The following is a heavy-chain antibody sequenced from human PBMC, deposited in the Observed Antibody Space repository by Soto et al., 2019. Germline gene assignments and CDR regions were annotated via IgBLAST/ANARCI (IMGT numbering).Heavy chain of an antibody. V-gene: IGHV3-66*01. CDR3: ARGRSASRDFDY. CDR1: GFSVSTNY. J-gene: IGHJ4*02. D-gene: IGHD3-10*01. Sequence: EVQLVASGGGLVQPGGSLRLSCAASGFSVSTNYMNWVRQAPGKGLEWVSVIYSGGTTYYADSVKGRFTSARDNSKNTLYLQMNSLRAEDTAVYYCARGRSASRDFDYWGQGTLVTVSA. CDR2: IYSGGTT.